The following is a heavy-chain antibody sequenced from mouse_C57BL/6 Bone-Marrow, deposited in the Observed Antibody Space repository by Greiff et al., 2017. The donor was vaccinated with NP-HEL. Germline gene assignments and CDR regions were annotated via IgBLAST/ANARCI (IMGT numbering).Heavy chain of an antibody. J-gene: IGHJ3*01. CDR3: AREGDKAWFAY. V-gene: IGHV5-4*01. CDR2: ISDGGGYT. Sequence: EVQGVESGGGLVKPGGSLKLSCAASGFTFSSYAMSWVRQTPEKRLEWVATISDGGGYTYYPDHVKGRFTISRDNAKNNLYMQMSHLKSEDTAMYYCAREGDKAWFAYWGQGTLVTVSA. CDR1: GFTFSSYA.